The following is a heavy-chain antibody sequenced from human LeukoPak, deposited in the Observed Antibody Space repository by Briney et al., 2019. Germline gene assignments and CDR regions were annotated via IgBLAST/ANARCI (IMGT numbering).Heavy chain of an antibody. CDR1: GFTFDDYG. D-gene: IGHD1-26*01. CDR3: ARIVGPSVFGYFDY. V-gene: IGHV3-20*04. J-gene: IGHJ4*02. CDR2: INWSGGTT. Sequence: GGSLRLSCAASGFTFDDYGMGWVRQAPGKGLEWVSGINWSGGTTDYADSVKGRFTISRDNAKKSLYLEMHNLRDEDTALYYCARIVGPSVFGYFDYWGQRTLVTVSS.